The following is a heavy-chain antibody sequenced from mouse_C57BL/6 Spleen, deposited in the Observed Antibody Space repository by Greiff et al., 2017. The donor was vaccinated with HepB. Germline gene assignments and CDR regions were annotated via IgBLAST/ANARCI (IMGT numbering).Heavy chain of an antibody. CDR2: IDPSDSYT. V-gene: IGHV1-59*01. CDR1: GYTFTSYW. CDR3: ARGYYGGWYFDV. J-gene: IGHJ1*03. Sequence: QVQLQQPGAELVRPGTSVKLSCKASGYTFTSYWMHWVKQRPGQGLEWIGVIDPSDSYTNYNQKFKGKATLTVDTSSSTAYMQLSSLTSEDSAVYYCARGYYGGWYFDVWGTGTTVTVSS. D-gene: IGHD1-1*01.